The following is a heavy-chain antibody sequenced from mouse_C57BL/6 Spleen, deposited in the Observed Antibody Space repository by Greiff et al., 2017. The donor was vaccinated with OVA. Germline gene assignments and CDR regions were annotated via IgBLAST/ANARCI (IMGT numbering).Heavy chain of an antibody. D-gene: IGHD1-1*01. Sequence: QVHVKQSGAELVRPGASVTLSCKASGYTFTDYEMHWVKQTPVHGLEWIGAIDPETGGTAYNQKFKGKAILTADKSSSTAYMELRSLTSEDSAVYYCTRGGYGSIYIAYWGQGTLVTVSA. CDR3: TRGGYGSIYIAY. CDR1: GYTFTDYE. J-gene: IGHJ3*01. V-gene: IGHV1-15*01. CDR2: IDPETGGT.